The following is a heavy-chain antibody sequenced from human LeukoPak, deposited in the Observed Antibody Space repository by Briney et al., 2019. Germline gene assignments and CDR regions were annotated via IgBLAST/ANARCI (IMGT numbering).Heavy chain of an antibody. CDR3: ARDATTELGTVYMDV. J-gene: IGHJ6*03. D-gene: IGHD4-17*01. CDR1: GFTFSNYN. Sequence: PGGSLRLSCAASGFTFSNYNMNWVRQAPGKGLEWVSSITSSSSYIYYADSVKGRFTISRDNAKNSLYLQMNSLRVEDTAVYYCARDATTELGTVYMDVWGKGTTVTISS. V-gene: IGHV3-21*01. CDR2: ITSSSSYI.